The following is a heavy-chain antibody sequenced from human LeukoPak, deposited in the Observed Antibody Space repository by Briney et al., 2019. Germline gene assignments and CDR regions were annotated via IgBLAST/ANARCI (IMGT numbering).Heavy chain of an antibody. V-gene: IGHV3-30*02. Sequence: QPGGSLRLSCAASGFTFSSYGMHWVRQAPGKGLEWVAFIRYDGSNKYYADSVKGRFTISRDNSKNTLYLQMNSLRAEDTAVYYCAKDGLALGATPYYYYYMDVWGKGTTVTISS. D-gene: IGHD1-26*01. CDR2: IRYDGSNK. CDR3: AKDGLALGATPYYYYYMDV. CDR1: GFTFSSYG. J-gene: IGHJ6*03.